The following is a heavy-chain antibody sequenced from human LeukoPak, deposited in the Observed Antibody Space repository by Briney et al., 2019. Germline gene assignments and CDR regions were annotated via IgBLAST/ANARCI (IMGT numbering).Heavy chain of an antibody. CDR1: GFTFDDYT. CDR2: ISWDGVVT. J-gene: IGHJ3*02. V-gene: IGHV3-43D*04. D-gene: IGHD6-6*01. Sequence: PGGSLRLSCAASGFTFDDYTMHWVRQAPGKGLEWVSLISWDGVVTHYADSVKVRFTISRENSKNSLYLQMNSLSAEDTALYYCAKGRRYNSSPDVFDIWGQGTMVTVSS. CDR3: AKGRRYNSSPDVFDI.